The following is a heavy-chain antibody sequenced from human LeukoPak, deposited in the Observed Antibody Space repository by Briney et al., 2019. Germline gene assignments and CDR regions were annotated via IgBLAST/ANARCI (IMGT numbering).Heavy chain of an antibody. Sequence: RGSLRLSCAASGFTFSSYAMHWVRQAPGKGLEWVAVIWHDGSNKYYADSVKGRFTISRDNSKNTLYLQMNSLRAEDTAVYYCARELVDYYDSSGYPDFDYWGQGTLVTVSS. CDR1: GFTFSSYA. CDR3: ARELVDYYDSSGYPDFDY. J-gene: IGHJ4*02. CDR2: IWHDGSNK. D-gene: IGHD3-22*01. V-gene: IGHV3-33*01.